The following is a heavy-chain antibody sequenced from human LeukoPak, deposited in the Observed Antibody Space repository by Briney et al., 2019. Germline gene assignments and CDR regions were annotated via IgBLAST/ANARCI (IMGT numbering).Heavy chain of an antibody. D-gene: IGHD6-19*01. CDR3: ARASLAVAGRGLFDY. V-gene: IGHV1-18*01. J-gene: IGHJ4*02. CDR2: ISAYNGNT. CDR1: GYTFTSYG. Sequence: ASVKVSCKASGYTFTSYGISWVRQAPGQGLEWMGWISAYNGNTNYAQKLQGRVTITTATSTSTAYMEQRSLRSDDTAVYYCARASLAVAGRGLFDYWGQGTLVTVSS.